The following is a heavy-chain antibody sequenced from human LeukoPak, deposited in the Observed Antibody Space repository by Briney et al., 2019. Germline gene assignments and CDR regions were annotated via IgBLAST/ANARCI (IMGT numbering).Heavy chain of an antibody. V-gene: IGHV4-59*01. Sequence: SETLSLTCTVSGGSISTYPWTWIRQPPGKGLEWIGYIYYSGSTNYNPSLKSRVTISVDTSKNQFSLKLSSVTAADTAVYYCARGRRYCSSTSCYTNWFDPWGQGTLVTVSS. D-gene: IGHD2-2*02. CDR1: GGSISTYP. J-gene: IGHJ5*02. CDR2: IYYSGST. CDR3: ARGRRYCSSTSCYTNWFDP.